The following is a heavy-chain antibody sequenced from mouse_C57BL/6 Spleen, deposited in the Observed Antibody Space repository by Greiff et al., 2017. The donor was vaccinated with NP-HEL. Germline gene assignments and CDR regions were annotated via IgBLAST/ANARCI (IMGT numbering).Heavy chain of an antibody. CDR1: GYTFTSYW. CDR2: INPSNGGT. CDR3: ARSSMTTVVAPYYVDD. Sequence: VQLQQPGTELVKPGASVKLSCKASGYTFTSYWMHWVKQRPGQGLEWIGIINPSNGGTNYNEKFKSKATLTDDKSSSTAYMQLSSLTSEDSAVYYCARSSMTTVVAPYYVDDWGEGTTLTVSS. V-gene: IGHV1-53*01. D-gene: IGHD1-1*01. J-gene: IGHJ2*01.